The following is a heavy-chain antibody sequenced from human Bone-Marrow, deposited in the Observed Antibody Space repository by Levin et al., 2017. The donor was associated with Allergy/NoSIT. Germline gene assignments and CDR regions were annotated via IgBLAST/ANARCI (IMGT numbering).Heavy chain of an antibody. Sequence: GESLKISCAASGFTFSSYAMSWVRQAPGKGLEWVSGISGSGGSTDYADSVKGRFTISRDNSKNTLYLQMNSLRAEDTAVYHCAKEPGLGYSYGNWYFDLWGRGTLVTVSS. CDR1: GFTFSSYA. J-gene: IGHJ2*01. CDR2: ISGSGGST. V-gene: IGHV3-23*01. D-gene: IGHD5-18*01. CDR3: AKEPGLGYSYGNWYFDL.